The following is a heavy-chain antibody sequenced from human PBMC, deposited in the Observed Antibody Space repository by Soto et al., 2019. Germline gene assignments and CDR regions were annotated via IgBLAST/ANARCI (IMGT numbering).Heavy chain of an antibody. Sequence: QVQLVQPGAEVKKPGASVKFSCKASGYIFTNFYIHWVRHAPGQGLEWIGIINPNGGSTNYAQNFQGRVTMTRDTSTSTVYMDLSSLRSEDTAVYYCTRGLASGDYWGQGTLITVSS. D-gene: IGHD6-6*01. CDR3: TRGLASGDY. CDR2: INPNGGST. J-gene: IGHJ4*02. V-gene: IGHV1-46*03. CDR1: GYIFTNFY.